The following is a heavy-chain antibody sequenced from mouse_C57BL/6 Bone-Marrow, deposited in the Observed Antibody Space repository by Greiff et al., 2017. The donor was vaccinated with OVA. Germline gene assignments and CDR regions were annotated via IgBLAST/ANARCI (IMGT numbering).Heavy chain of an antibody. V-gene: IGHV1-54*01. D-gene: IGHD4-1*01. CDR3: ARRELGLQDYFDY. CDR2: INPGSGGT. Sequence: QVQLQQSGAELVRPGTSVKVSCKASGYAFTNYLIEWVKQRPGQGLEWIGVINPGSGGTNYNEKFKGKATLTADKSSSTAYMQLRSLTSEDSAVYFCARRELGLQDYFDYWGQGTTLTVSS. J-gene: IGHJ2*01. CDR1: GYAFTNYL.